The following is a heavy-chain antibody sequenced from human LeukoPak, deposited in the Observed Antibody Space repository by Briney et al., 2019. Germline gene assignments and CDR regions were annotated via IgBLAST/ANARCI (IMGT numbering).Heavy chain of an antibody. Sequence: SETLPLTCAVYGGSFSGYYWSWIRQPPGKGLEWIGEINHSGSTNYNPSLKSRVTISADTSQNQFSLKLTSVTVADTAVYYCARVYVTVVRGRWFDPWGQGALVTVSS. CDR1: GGSFSGYY. CDR3: ARVYVTVVRGRWFDP. D-gene: IGHD3-10*01. J-gene: IGHJ5*02. CDR2: INHSGST. V-gene: IGHV4-34*01.